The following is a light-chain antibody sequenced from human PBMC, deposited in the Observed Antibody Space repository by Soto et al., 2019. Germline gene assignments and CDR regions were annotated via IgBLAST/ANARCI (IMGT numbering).Light chain of an antibody. V-gene: IGKV2-30*01. CDR1: QSLVYSDGITY. J-gene: IGKJ2*01. CDR3: MQGTHWPYT. Sequence: DVVMTQSPLSLPVTLGQPASISCRSSQSLVYSDGITYLNWFQQRPGQSPRRRIYSISNRDSGVPDRFSGSGSGTDFTLKISRVEAEDVGLYYCMQGTHWPYTFGQGTKLEIK. CDR2: SIS.